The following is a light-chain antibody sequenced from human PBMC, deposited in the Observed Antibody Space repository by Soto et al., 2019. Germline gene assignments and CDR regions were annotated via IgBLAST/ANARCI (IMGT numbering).Light chain of an antibody. J-gene: IGKJ4*01. V-gene: IGKV3-20*01. CDR2: GAS. CDR3: QQYGSSPLT. CDR1: QSVSIY. Sequence: EIVLTQSPGTLSLSPGERATLSCRASQSVSIYLAWYQQKHGQAPRLLIYGASSRATGIPDRFSGSVSGTDGTITISRLETEDGSVYFCQQYGSSPLTFGGGTKVDIK.